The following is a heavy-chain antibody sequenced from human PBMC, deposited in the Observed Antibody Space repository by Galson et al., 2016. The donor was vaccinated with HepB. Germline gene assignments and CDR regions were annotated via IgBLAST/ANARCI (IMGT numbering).Heavy chain of an antibody. CDR1: GFTLSNYD. J-gene: IGHJ6*02. V-gene: IGHV3-13*01. CDR3: ARGSLSRFMFYYYGMVV. CDR2: IGTAGDT. Sequence: SLRLSCAASGFTLSNYDMHWVRQATGKGLEWVAAIGTAGDTYYLASVEGRFTISRENAKNSLYIEMNSLRAGDTAVYYCARGSLSRFMFYYYGMVVWGQGALVTVSS. D-gene: IGHD3-10*02.